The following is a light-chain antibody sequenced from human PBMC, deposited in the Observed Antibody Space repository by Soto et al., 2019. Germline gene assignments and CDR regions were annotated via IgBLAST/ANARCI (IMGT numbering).Light chain of an antibody. CDR3: QQYESLPLT. CDR2: DAS. V-gene: IGKV1-33*01. CDR1: QDITKY. J-gene: IGKJ5*01. Sequence: DIQVTQTPSSLSASIGARVTITCRASQDITKYLNWYQQKPGKAPKLLIYDASDLETGVPSRFSGSGSGTGFTFTISSLQPEDFATYYCQQYESLPLTFGQGTRLEIK.